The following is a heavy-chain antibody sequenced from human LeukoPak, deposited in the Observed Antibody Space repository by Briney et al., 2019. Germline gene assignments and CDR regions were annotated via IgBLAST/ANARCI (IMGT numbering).Heavy chain of an antibody. V-gene: IGHV3-23*01. Sequence: GGSLRLSCAASGFTFGSYAMSWVRQAPGKGLEWVSAISGSGGNTYYADSVKGRFTISRDNSKNTLYLQMNSLRAEDTAVYYCARGYHDYGDYRYFDLWGRGTLVTVSS. J-gene: IGHJ2*01. CDR1: GFTFGSYA. D-gene: IGHD4-17*01. CDR3: ARGYHDYGDYRYFDL. CDR2: ISGSGGNT.